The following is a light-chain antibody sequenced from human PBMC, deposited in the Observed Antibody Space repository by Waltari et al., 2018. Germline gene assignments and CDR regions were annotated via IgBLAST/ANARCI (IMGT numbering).Light chain of an antibody. Sequence: DIVMTQTPLSLPVTPGEPASISCASSQSLLNSDDGFTYLDWFLQKPGQSPQLLIYSLSYRASGVPDRFSGTGSGSSFSLKISRVEAEDVGIYYCMQALQTPLTFSGGTKVEIK. V-gene: IGKV2-40*01. CDR2: SLS. CDR1: QSLLNSDDGFTY. J-gene: IGKJ4*01. CDR3: MQALQTPLT.